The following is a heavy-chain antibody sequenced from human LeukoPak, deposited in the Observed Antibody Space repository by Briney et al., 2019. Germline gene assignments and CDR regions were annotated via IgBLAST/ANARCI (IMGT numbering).Heavy chain of an antibody. CDR3: ARNSWLDV. CDR2: IWDSGTPI. J-gene: IGHJ3*01. D-gene: IGHD3-9*01. V-gene: IGHV3-48*01. Sequence: GGSLRLSCAASGFTFSSYSMTWVRQAPGMGLEWISYIWDSGTPIYYADSVKGRFTISRDNANNLVYLQMNSVRAEDTAVYYCARNSWLDVWGQGTMVTVSS. CDR1: GFTFSSYS.